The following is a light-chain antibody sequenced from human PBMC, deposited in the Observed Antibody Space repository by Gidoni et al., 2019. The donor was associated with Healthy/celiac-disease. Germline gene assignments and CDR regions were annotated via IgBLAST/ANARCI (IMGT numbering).Light chain of an antibody. CDR1: QSVSSY. J-gene: IGKJ3*01. CDR3: QQRSNWPST. CDR2: DAS. Sequence: EILLTQSPATLSLSPGARATRSCRASQSVSSYLAWYQQNPGQAPRFLIYDASNRATGIPARFSGSGSGTDFTLTISSLEPEDFAFYYCQQRSNWPSTFGPGTKVEIK. V-gene: IGKV3-11*01.